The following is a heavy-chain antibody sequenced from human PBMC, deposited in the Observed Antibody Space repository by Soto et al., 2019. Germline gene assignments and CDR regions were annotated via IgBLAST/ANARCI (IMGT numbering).Heavy chain of an antibody. CDR2: IWNDGIRK. J-gene: IGHJ4*01. V-gene: IGHV3-33*01. CDR3: ARDDDNDANSLDY. CDR1: GFTFSKYG. Sequence: GGSLRLSCAASGFTFSKYGMHWVRQAPGKGLEWVALIWNDGIRKVYVDSVKGRFTISRDNSKNTLDLQMNNLRDEDTAVYYCARDDDNDANSLDYWGPGTLVTVSS.